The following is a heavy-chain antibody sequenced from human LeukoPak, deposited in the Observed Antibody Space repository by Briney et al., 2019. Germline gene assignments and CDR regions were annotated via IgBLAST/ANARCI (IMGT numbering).Heavy chain of an antibody. CDR1: GGSISSYY. CDR3: ARALHTDDTSCQGV. J-gene: IGHJ6*02. V-gene: IGHV4-59*01. Sequence: SETLSLTCTVSGGSISSYYWSWIRQPPGKGLEWIGYIYYSGSTNYNPSLKSRVTISVDTSKNQFSLKLSSVTAADTAVYYCARALHTDDTSCQGVWGQGTTVTVSS. CDR2: IYYSGST. D-gene: IGHD2-2*01.